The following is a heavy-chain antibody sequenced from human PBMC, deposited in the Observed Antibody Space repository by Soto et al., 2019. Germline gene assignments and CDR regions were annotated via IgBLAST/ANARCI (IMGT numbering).Heavy chain of an antibody. Sequence: EVQLLESGGGLVQPGGSLRLSCAASGFTFSSYAMSWVRQAPGKGLEWVSAISGSGGSTYYADSVKGRFTISRDNSKNTLYLQMNSLRAEDTAVYYCATTPQLVRAWSMDVWGQGTTVTVSS. D-gene: IGHD3-9*01. V-gene: IGHV3-23*01. CDR2: ISGSGGST. J-gene: IGHJ6*02. CDR3: ATTPQLVRAWSMDV. CDR1: GFTFSSYA.